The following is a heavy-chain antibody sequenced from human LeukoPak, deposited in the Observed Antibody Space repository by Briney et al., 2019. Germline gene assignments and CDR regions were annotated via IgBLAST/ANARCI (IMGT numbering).Heavy chain of an antibody. CDR1: GFTFSDYY. CDR3: AKDPFDY. Sequence: GGSLRLSCAASGFTFSDYYINWIRQAPGKGLEWLSYISSSGRTIHYADSVKGRFTISRDNARNSLYLQMNSLTDEDTAIYYCAKDPFDYWGQGALVSVSS. J-gene: IGHJ4*02. V-gene: IGHV3-11*01. CDR2: ISSSGRTI.